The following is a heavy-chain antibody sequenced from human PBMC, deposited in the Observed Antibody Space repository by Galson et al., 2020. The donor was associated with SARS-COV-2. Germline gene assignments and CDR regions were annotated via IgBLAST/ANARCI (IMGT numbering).Heavy chain of an antibody. V-gene: IGHV3-33*08. CDR2: IWYDGSNK. CDR1: GGSFSGYS. CDR3: AREGYYDSRSLDY. D-gene: IGHD3-22*01. Sequence: LSLTCAVYGGSFSGYSWTWIRQAPGKGLEWVAVIWYDGSNKYYADSVKGRFTISRDNSKNTLYLQMNSLRAEDTAVYYCAREGYYDSRSLDYWGQGTLVTVSS. J-gene: IGHJ4*02.